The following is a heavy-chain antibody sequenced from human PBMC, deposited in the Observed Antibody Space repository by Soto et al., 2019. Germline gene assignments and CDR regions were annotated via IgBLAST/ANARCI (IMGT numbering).Heavy chain of an antibody. CDR3: ARDLEPSVTMIVVDNDY. D-gene: IGHD3-22*01. CDR2: ISSSSSYI. J-gene: IGHJ4*02. Sequence: PGGSLRLSCAASGFTFSSYSMNWVRQAPGKGLEWVSSISSSSSYIYYADSVKGRFTISRDNAKNSLYLQMNSLRAEDTAVYYCARDLEPSVTMIVVDNDYSGQGTLVTVSS. CDR1: GFTFSSYS. V-gene: IGHV3-21*01.